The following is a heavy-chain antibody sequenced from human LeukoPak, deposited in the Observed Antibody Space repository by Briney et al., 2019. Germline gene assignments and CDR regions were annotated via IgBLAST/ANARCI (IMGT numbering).Heavy chain of an antibody. J-gene: IGHJ6*02. Sequence: GESLKISCKGSGYSFTSYWIGWVRQMPGKGLEWMGIIYPGDSDTRYRPSFQGQVTISADKSISTAYLQWSSLKASDTAMYYCARQRYYDFWSGYLDYYYGMDVWGQGTTVTVSS. V-gene: IGHV5-51*01. CDR3: ARQRYYDFWSGYLDYYYGMDV. CDR2: IYPGDSDT. D-gene: IGHD3-3*01. CDR1: GYSFTSYW.